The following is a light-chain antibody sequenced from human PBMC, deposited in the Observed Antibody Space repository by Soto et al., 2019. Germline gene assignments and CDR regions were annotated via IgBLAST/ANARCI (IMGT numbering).Light chain of an antibody. CDR1: QSVSSSY. V-gene: IGKV3-20*01. Sequence: EIVLTQSPGTLYLSPAERATLSCRASQSVSSSYLAWYQQKPSQAPRLLIYGASSRATGIPDRFSGSGSGTDFTLTISRLEPEDLAVYYCQQYVRSPSLTFGGGTKVDIK. CDR3: QQYVRSPSLT. CDR2: GAS. J-gene: IGKJ4*01.